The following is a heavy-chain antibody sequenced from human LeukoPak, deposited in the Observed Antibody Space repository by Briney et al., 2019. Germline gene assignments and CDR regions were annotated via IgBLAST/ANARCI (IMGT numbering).Heavy chain of an antibody. CDR2: ISSSGSNI. J-gene: IGHJ6*02. CDR3: ARLYDSSGYFYYYGMDV. D-gene: IGHD3-22*01. Sequence: PGGSLRLSCAASGFTFSSYEMNWVRQAPGKGLEWVSYISSSGSNIYYADSVKGRFTISRDNAKNSLYLQMNSLRAEDTAVYYCARLYDSSGYFYYYGMDVWGQGTTVTVSS. V-gene: IGHV3-48*03. CDR1: GFTFSSYE.